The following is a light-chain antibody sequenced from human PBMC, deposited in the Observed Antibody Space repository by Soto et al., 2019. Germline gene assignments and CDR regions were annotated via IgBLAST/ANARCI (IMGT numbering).Light chain of an antibody. V-gene: IGLV2-14*01. CDR2: EVS. Sequence: QSALTQPASVSGSPGQSITISCTGTSSDVGGYNYVSWYQQHPGKAPKLLIYEVSNRPSGVSNRFSGSKSGNTASLTISGLQAEDEADYYCTSYRISTTLVVFGGGTKVTVL. CDR3: TSYRISTTLVV. CDR1: SSDVGGYNY. J-gene: IGLJ2*01.